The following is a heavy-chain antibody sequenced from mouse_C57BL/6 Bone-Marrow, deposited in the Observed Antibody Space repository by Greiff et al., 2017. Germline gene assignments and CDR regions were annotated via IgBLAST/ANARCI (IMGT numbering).Heavy chain of an antibody. Sequence: EVQGVESGGGLVPPKGSLKLSCAASGFTFNTYAMHWVRQAPGKGLEWVARLRSKSSHYATYYADSVKDRFTISCADSQSMPYLQMNNLKTEDTAMYYGVRVGYYGSRGFWYAMDYWGQGTSVTVSA. V-gene: IGHV10-3*01. D-gene: IGHD1-1*01. J-gene: IGHJ4*01. CDR3: VRVGYYGSRGFWYAMDY. CDR1: GFTFNTYA. CDR2: LRSKSSHYAT.